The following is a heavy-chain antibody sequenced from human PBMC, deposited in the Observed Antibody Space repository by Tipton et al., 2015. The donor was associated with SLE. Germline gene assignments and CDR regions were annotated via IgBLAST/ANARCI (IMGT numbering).Heavy chain of an antibody. D-gene: IGHD6-13*01. CDR3: ARDSSSYYYYYGMDV. Sequence: QLVQSGAEVKKPGASVKVSCKASGYTFTSYYMHWVRQAPGQGLEWMGWISAYNGNTNYAQKLQGRVTMTTDTSTSTAYMELRSLRSDDTAVYYCARDSSSYYYYYGMDVWGQGTTVIVSS. CDR1: GYTFTSYY. CDR2: ISAYNGNT. J-gene: IGHJ6*02. V-gene: IGHV1-18*04.